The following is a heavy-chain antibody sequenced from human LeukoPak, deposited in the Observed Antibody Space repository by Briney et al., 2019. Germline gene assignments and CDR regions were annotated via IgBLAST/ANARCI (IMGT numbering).Heavy chain of an antibody. CDR1: GFTFRSYW. Sequence: GGSLRLSCAASGFTFRSYWMHWVRQTPGKGLEWVSHINNDGSDTSYADSVKGRFTITRDNAKNTLFLQMNSLRAEDTAVYYCARDAILGSHDCWGQGTLVTVSS. D-gene: IGHD2-15*01. J-gene: IGHJ4*02. CDR2: INNDGSDT. CDR3: ARDAILGSHDC. V-gene: IGHV3-74*01.